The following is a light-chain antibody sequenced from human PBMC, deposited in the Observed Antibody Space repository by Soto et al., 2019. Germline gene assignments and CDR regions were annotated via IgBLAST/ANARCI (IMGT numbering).Light chain of an antibody. CDR2: GAS. CDR3: QQRSNWPWT. V-gene: IGKV3D-20*02. J-gene: IGKJ1*01. Sequence: EIVLTQSPGTLSLSPGERATLSCRASQSVSSSYLAWYQQKPGQAPRLLIYGASSRATGIPDRFSGSGSGTDFTLTISSLEPEDFAVYYCQQRSNWPWTFGQGTK. CDR1: QSVSSSY.